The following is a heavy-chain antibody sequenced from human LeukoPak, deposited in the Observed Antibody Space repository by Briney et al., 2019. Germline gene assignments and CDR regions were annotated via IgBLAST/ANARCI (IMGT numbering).Heavy chain of an antibody. CDR1: GDSIRGYS. CDR2: IYSSGSP. CDR3: ARWSSGDYYYVDY. J-gene: IGHJ4*02. D-gene: IGHD3-22*01. Sequence: SETLSLTCSVSGDSIRGYSWSWIRQPAGKGLEWIGRIYSSGSPKSNPSLRSRVTMSVDTSKDQFSLKLTSVTAADTAIYYCARWSSGDYYYVDYWGQGTLVTVSS. V-gene: IGHV4-4*07.